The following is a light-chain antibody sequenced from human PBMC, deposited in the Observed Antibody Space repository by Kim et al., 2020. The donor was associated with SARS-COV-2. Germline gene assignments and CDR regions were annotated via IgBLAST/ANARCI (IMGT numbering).Light chain of an antibody. V-gene: IGKV1-39*01. Sequence: SAAVGDRVTITCRASHSISNYLNWYQQRPGEASRVLIYGASSLQGGVPSRFSGSGSGTEFTLTISSLQPEDFATYYCQQSHSTPRTFGRGTKLEI. CDR2: GAS. CDR3: QQSHSTPRT. J-gene: IGKJ2*01. CDR1: HSISNY.